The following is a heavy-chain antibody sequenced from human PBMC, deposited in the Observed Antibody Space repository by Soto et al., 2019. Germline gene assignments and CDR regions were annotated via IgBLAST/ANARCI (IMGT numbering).Heavy chain of an antibody. D-gene: IGHD3-9*01. CDR3: ATVSLRYFDWLPLPHY. CDR2: FDPEDGET. Sequence: ASVKVSCKVSGYTLTELSMHWVRQAPGKGLEWMGGFDPEDGETIYAQKFQGRVTMTEDTSTDTAYMGLSSLRSEDTAVYYCATVSLRYFDWLPLPHYWGQGTLVTVSS. V-gene: IGHV1-24*01. CDR1: GYTLTELS. J-gene: IGHJ4*02.